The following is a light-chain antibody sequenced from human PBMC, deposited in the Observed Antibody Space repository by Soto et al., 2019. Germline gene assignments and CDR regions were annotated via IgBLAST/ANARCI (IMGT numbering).Light chain of an antibody. CDR1: QNVNIW. V-gene: IGKV1-5*03. CDR3: QQHTSSIT. J-gene: IGKJ4*01. Sequence: DIQVTQSPSTLSAFVGDRVILTCRASQNVNIWLAWYQQRPRKAPKLLIYKTSSLESGVPSRFSGSGSGTEFTLTISSLETDDFATYYCQQHTSSITFGGGTKVDIK. CDR2: KTS.